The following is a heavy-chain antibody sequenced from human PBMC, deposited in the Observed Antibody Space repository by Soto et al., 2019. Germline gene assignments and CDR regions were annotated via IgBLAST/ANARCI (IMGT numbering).Heavy chain of an antibody. Sequence: ASVKVSCKASGYTFTSYVISWVRQAPGQGLEWMGWISAYNGNTNYAQKLQGRVTMTTDTSTSTAYMELRSLRSDDTAVYYCARTYYYDSSGYYYEYHYYGMDVWGQGTTVTVSS. D-gene: IGHD3-22*01. V-gene: IGHV1-18*01. CDR2: ISAYNGNT. J-gene: IGHJ6*02. CDR3: ARTYYYDSSGYYYEYHYYGMDV. CDR1: GYTFTSYV.